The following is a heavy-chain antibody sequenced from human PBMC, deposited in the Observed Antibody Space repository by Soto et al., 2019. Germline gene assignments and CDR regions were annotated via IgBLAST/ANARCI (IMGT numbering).Heavy chain of an antibody. CDR3: ARDSIRGYCSGGSCYSDY. V-gene: IGHV1-69*06. J-gene: IGHJ4*02. CDR2: IIPIFGTA. D-gene: IGHD2-15*01. Sequence: APGQGLEWMGGIIPIFGTANYAQKFQGRVTITADKSTSTAYMELSSLRSEDTAVYYCARDSIRGYCSGGSCYSDYWGQGTLVTVSS.